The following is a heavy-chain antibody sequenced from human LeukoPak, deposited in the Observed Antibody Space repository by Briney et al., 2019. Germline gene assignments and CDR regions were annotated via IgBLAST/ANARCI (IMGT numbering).Heavy chain of an antibody. CDR1: GGTFSSYA. CDR2: IIPIFGTA. CDR3: ARDSRSSWYRGYYYYYYMDV. J-gene: IGHJ6*03. D-gene: IGHD6-13*01. V-gene: IGHV1-69*05. Sequence: SLVKVSCKASGGTFSSYAISWVRQAPGQGLEWMGGIIPIFGTANYAQKFQGRVTITTDESTSTAYMELSSLRSEDTAVYYCARDSRSSWYRGYYYYYYMDVWGKGTTVTVSS.